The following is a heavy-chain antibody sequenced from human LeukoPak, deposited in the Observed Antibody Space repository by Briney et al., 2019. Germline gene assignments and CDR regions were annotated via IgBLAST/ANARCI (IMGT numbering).Heavy chain of an antibody. CDR1: GVSVSHEY. CDR3: ATYVTGSFSPYFDP. Sequence: PSETLSLTCTVSGVSVSHEYWTWIRQPAGKGLERIGRVYPGGATNYNFFLKSRVTMSLDTSKNQFSLSLGSVTAADTAVYYCATYVTGSFSPYFDPWGQGTLVTVSS. J-gene: IGHJ5*02. V-gene: IGHV4-4*07. D-gene: IGHD2-21*02. CDR2: VYPGGAT.